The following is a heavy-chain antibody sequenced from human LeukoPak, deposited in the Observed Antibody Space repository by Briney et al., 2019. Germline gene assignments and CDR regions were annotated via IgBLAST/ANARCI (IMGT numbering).Heavy chain of an antibody. Sequence: GGSLRLSCAASGFTFSSYSMNWVRQAPGKGLEWVSYISSSSSTIYYADSVKGRFTISRDNAKNSLHLQMNSLRDEDTAVYYCARDSSSSWYNWFDPWGQGTPVTVSS. CDR1: GFTFSSYS. CDR2: ISSSSSTI. D-gene: IGHD6-13*01. J-gene: IGHJ5*02. CDR3: ARDSSSSWYNWFDP. V-gene: IGHV3-48*02.